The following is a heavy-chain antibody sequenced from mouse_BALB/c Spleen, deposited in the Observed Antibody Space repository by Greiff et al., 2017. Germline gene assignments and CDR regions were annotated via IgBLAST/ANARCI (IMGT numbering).Heavy chain of an antibody. CDR3: TLYYGKYDWYLDE. D-gene: IGHD2-1*01. CDR1: GFNIKDTY. V-gene: IGHV14-3*02. CDR2: IDPANGNT. Sequence: VQLQQSGAELVKPGASVKLSCTAAGFNIKDTYMHWVKQKPAQGLEWIGRIDPANGNTKYDPKFQGKATITADTSSNTAYLQLSSMTSEDTADYNCTLYYGKYDWYLDEWGEGTTVTVAS. J-gene: IGHJ1*01.